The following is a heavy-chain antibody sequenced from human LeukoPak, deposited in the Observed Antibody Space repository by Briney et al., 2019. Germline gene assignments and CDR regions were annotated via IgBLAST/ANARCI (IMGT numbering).Heavy chain of an antibody. CDR1: GFTFSNYA. Sequence: GGSLRLSCAASGFTFSNYAMHWVRQAPGKGLEWVAVIPYDGSNKYYADSVKGRFTISRDNSKNTLYLQMNSLRAEDTAVYYCARASGSYYCWGQGTLVTVSS. CDR2: IPYDGSNK. J-gene: IGHJ4*02. CDR3: ARASGSYYC. D-gene: IGHD1-26*01. V-gene: IGHV3-30-3*01.